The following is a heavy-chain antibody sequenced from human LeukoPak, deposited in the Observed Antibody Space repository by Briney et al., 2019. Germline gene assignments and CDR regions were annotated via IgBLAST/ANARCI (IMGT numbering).Heavy chain of an antibody. CDR3: TRAGVAVAGTRVDY. CDR1: GFTFGDYA. Sequence: GGSLRLSCTASGFTFGDYAMRWVRQAPGKGLEWVGFIRSKAYGGTTEYAASVKGRFTISRDDSKSIAYLQMNSLKTEDTAVYYCTRAGVAVAGTRVDYWGQGTLVTVSS. D-gene: IGHD6-19*01. V-gene: IGHV3-49*04. CDR2: IRSKAYGGTT. J-gene: IGHJ4*02.